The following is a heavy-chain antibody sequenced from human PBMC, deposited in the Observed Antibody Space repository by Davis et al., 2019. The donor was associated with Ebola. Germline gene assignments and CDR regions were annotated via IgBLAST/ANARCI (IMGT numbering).Heavy chain of an antibody. CDR1: GYTFSGYA. J-gene: IGHJ4*02. CDR2: IDTNTGNP. Sequence: ASVKVSCKGSGYTFSGYAINWVRQAPEQGLEWIGWIDTNTGNPTYAQGFTGRFVFSLDTSVNTAYLQISSLKAEDTAVYYCAREGNLRDYVPFDHWGQGTLVTVSS. D-gene: IGHD4-17*01. CDR3: AREGNLRDYVPFDH. V-gene: IGHV7-4-1*02.